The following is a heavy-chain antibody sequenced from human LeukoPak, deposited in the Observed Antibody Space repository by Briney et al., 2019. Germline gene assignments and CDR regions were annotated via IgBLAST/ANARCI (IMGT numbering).Heavy chain of an antibody. J-gene: IGHJ6*03. CDR3: TRSSDFGGYYFYYYMDV. Sequence: PSETLSLTCTVSGGSFSNNYNWDWIRQPPGKGLEWIGSLYYNGSTYYNPSLKSRLTISVDTSKSHFSLQLRSVTAEDTAVYFCTRSSDFGGYYFYYYMDVWGKGTTVSVSS. CDR1: GGSFSNNYN. V-gene: IGHV4-39*02. CDR2: LYYNGST. D-gene: IGHD4-23*01.